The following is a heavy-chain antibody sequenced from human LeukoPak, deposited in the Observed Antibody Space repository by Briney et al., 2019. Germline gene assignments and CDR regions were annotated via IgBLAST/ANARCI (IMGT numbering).Heavy chain of an antibody. CDR3: TSHAAFDP. CDR1: GFTFSSYN. Sequence: GGSLRLSCAASGFTFSSYNMNWVRQAPGKGLEWVGRIKSKNVGGTTDYAAPVKGRFTISRDDSKNTVYLQMNSLKIEDTAVYYCTSHAAFDPWGQGTLVTVSS. J-gene: IGHJ5*02. CDR2: IKSKNVGGTT. V-gene: IGHV3-15*01.